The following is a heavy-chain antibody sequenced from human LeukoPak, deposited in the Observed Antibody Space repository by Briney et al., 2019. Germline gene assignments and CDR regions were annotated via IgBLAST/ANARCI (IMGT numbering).Heavy chain of an antibody. CDR1: GFTFSSYG. J-gene: IGHJ4*02. CDR2: ISYDGSNK. V-gene: IGHV3-30*03. CDR3: VRDPNYSENFDY. Sequence: GGSLRLSCAASGFTFSSYGMHWVRQAPGKGLEWVAVISYDGSNKYYADSVKGRFTISRDNSKNTLYLQMNSLRAEDTAVYYCVRDPNYSENFDYWGQGALVTV. D-gene: IGHD2-21*01.